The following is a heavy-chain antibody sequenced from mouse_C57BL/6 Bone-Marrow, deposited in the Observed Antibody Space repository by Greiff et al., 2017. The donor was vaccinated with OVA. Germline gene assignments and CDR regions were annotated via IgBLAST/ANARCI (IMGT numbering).Heavy chain of an antibody. CDR3: ARWGGSSPYYAMDY. CDR1: GYTFTSYW. Sequence: QVQLQQPGAELVRPGTSVKLSCKASGYTFTSYWMHWVKQRPGQGLEWIGVIDPSDSYTNYNQKFKGKATLTVDTSSSTAYMQLSSLTSEDSAVYYCARWGGSSPYYAMDYWGQGTSVTVSS. CDR2: IDPSDSYT. D-gene: IGHD1-1*01. J-gene: IGHJ4*01. V-gene: IGHV1-59*01.